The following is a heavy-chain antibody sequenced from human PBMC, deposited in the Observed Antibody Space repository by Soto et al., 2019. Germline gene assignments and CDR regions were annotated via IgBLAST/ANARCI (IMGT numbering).Heavy chain of an antibody. Sequence: PGGSLRLSCEVSGFTFSAYWMHWVRQVPGKGLIWVSRISDDGSTTTYADSVKGRFTISRDNAKNTLYLQMNSLRADDTGLYYCTRGQRVSSTGTGAHWGQGPLVTVYS. CDR1: GFTFSAYW. D-gene: IGHD1-1*01. V-gene: IGHV3-74*01. J-gene: IGHJ4*02. CDR2: ISDDGSTT. CDR3: TRGQRVSSTGTGAH.